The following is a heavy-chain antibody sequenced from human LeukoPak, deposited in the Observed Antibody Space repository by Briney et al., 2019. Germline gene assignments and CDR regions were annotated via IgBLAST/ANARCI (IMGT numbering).Heavy chain of an antibody. CDR3: ARDPNLRYDWFDP. D-gene: IGHD4-17*01. CDR1: GYTFAGYY. J-gene: IGHJ5*02. Sequence: ASVKVSCKASGYTFAGYYMHWVRQAPGQGLEWMGWINPNSGGTNYAQKFQGRVTMTRDTSISTAYMELSRLRSDDTAVYYCARDPNLRYDWFDPWGQGTLVTVSS. CDR2: INPNSGGT. V-gene: IGHV1-2*02.